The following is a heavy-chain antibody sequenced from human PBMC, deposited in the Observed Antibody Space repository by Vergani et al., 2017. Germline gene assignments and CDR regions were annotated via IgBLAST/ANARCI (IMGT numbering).Heavy chain of an antibody. V-gene: IGHV3-21*01. J-gene: IGHJ4*02. CDR1: GFTFSSYS. CDR3: ARDGYCSGGSCYLYYFDY. Sequence: EVQLVESGGGLVKPGGSLRLSCAASGFTFSSYSMNWVRRAPGKGLEWVSSISSSSSYIYYADSVKGRFTISRDNAKNSLYLQMNSLRAEDTAVYYCARDGYCSGGSCYLYYFDYWGQGTLVTVSS. CDR2: ISSSSSYI. D-gene: IGHD2-15*01.